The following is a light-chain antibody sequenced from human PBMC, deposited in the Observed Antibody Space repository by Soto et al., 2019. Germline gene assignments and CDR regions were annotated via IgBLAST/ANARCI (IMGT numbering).Light chain of an antibody. V-gene: IGLV1-47*02. Sequence: QSVLTQPASVSGSPGQSITISCTGTSSDVGAYNYVSWYQQLPGAAPKLLMHSNNLRPSGVPERISGSKFGTAASLAISGLRSEDEAVYYCASWDDRLGAVIFGGGTKVTVL. CDR1: SSDVGAYNY. CDR3: ASWDDRLGAVI. J-gene: IGLJ2*01. CDR2: SNN.